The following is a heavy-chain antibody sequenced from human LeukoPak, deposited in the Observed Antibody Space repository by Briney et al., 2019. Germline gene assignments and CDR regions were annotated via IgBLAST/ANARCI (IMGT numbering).Heavy chain of an antibody. CDR3: ARGLGYCSGGNCPPPDVYYMDV. CDR2: IIPIFGTA. V-gene: IGHV1-69*13. D-gene: IGHD2-15*01. CDR1: RGTFSSYT. Sequence: SVKVSCKASRGTFSSYTISWVRQAPGQGLEWMGGIIPIFGTANYAQKFQGRVTITADESTSTAYMELSRLRSDDTAVYYCARGLGYCSGGNCPPPDVYYMDVWGKGTTVTVSS. J-gene: IGHJ6*03.